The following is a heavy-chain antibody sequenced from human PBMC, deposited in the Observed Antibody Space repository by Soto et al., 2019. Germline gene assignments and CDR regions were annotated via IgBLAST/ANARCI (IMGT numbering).Heavy chain of an antibody. CDR1: VGSIVNLY. J-gene: IGHJ5*02. Sequence: SQPPSVTRTAPVGSIVNLYWTWIRQPPGKGLEWIGYISYSGSTNYNPSLKSRVTISLDTSTNHFSLKLSSVTAADTAVYYCARVGSSWGWFAPWGKGILVTVS. V-gene: IGHV4-59*11. CDR2: ISYSGST. CDR3: ARVGSSWGWFAP. D-gene: IGHD6-13*01.